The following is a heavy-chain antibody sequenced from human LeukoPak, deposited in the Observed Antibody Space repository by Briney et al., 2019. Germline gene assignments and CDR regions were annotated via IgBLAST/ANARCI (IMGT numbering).Heavy chain of an antibody. D-gene: IGHD1-26*01. Sequence: ASVKVSCKASGYTFTSYYMHWVRQAPGQGLEWMGIINPSGGSTSYAQKFQGRVTMTRDTSTSTVYMELSSLRSEDTAVYYCAREGGDIVGATKSPFDPWGQGTLVTVSS. V-gene: IGHV1-46*01. CDR1: GYTFTSYY. CDR2: INPSGGST. J-gene: IGHJ5*02. CDR3: AREGGDIVGATKSPFDP.